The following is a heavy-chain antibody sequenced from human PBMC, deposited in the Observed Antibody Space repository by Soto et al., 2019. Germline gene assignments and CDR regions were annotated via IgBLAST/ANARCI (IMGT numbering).Heavy chain of an antibody. V-gene: IGHV1-46*01. D-gene: IGHD5-12*01. Sequence: QVQLVQSGAEVKKPGASVKVSCKASGYTFTSYYMHWVRQAPGQGLEWVGIINPSGGSTSYAQKFEGRVTMTRDTSTSTVYMELSSLRSEDTAVYYCATRSREMATILGWYFDLWGRGTLVTVSS. CDR1: GYTFTSYY. CDR2: INPSGGST. J-gene: IGHJ2*01. CDR3: ATRSREMATILGWYFDL.